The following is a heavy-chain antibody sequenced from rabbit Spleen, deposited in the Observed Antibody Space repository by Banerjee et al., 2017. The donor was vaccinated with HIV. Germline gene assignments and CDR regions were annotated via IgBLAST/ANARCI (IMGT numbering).Heavy chain of an antibody. J-gene: IGHJ4*01. CDR3: AKGISFAL. CDR2: IWTDNSGT. CDR1: GFSFSSSDY. V-gene: IGHV1S40*01. Sequence: QSLEESGGDLVKPGASLTLTCTASGFSFSSSDYMCWVRQAPGKGLEWIGCIWTDNSGTFYASWAKGRFTISKTSSTTVTLQMTSLTATDTATYFCAKGISFALWGPGTLVTVS. D-gene: IGHD3-3*01.